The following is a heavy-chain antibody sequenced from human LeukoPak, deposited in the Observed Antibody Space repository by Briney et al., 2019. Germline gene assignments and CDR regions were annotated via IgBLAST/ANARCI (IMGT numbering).Heavy chain of an antibody. D-gene: IGHD3-3*01. CDR1: GGTFSNYA. CDR3: AREEERIAILGVTNSRFDY. J-gene: IGHJ4*02. Sequence: SVKVSCKASGGTFSNYAISWVRQAPGQGLEWMGGIMPIFDTADYAQKFQGRITITADESTSTVYMELSSLRSEDTAVYYCAREEERIAILGVTNSRFDYWGQGTLVTVSS. V-gene: IGHV1-69*13. CDR2: IMPIFDTA.